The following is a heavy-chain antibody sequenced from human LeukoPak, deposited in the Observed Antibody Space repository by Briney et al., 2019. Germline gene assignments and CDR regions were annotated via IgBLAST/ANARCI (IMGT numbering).Heavy chain of an antibody. V-gene: IGHV3-30*02. Sequence: PGGSLRLSCGASGFTFSNYGMHWVRQAPGKGLVWVSFIRYDGSNKFYADSVKGRFTISRDNSKNTLYLQMNSLRAEDTAVYYCAKGLEQYYYDSSGLRIAFDIWGQGTMVTVSS. J-gene: IGHJ3*02. D-gene: IGHD3-22*01. CDR3: AKGLEQYYYDSSGLRIAFDI. CDR2: IRYDGSNK. CDR1: GFTFSNYG.